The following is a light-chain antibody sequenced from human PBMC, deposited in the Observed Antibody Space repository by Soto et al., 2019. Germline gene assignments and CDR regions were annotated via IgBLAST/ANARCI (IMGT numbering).Light chain of an antibody. V-gene: IGKV1-39*01. CDR2: SAS. CDR1: QSIGSY. Sequence: DIHMTQSPSSLSASVGDRVTITCRASQSIGSYLNWYQQRPGQAPKLLIYSASTLYGGVPSRISGSGSGTDFTLTISDLQPEDFATYYCQQSYTTPPITFGLGTRLEIK. CDR3: QQSYTTPPIT. J-gene: IGKJ5*01.